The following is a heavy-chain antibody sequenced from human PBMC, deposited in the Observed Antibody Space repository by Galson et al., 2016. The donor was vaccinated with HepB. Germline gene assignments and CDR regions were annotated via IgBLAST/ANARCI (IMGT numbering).Heavy chain of an antibody. CDR2: IWYDERNK. CDR1: GFTFSYYG. Sequence: SLRLSCAASGFTFSYYGMHWVRQAPGRGLEGVAVIWYDERNKFYADSVKGRFTISRDNSKNTLYLQMNSLSAADTAVYYCARAVVPGVVLTYNWFDPWGQGTLVTVSP. J-gene: IGHJ5*02. CDR3: ARAVVPGVVLTYNWFDP. D-gene: IGHD3-10*01. V-gene: IGHV3-33*01.